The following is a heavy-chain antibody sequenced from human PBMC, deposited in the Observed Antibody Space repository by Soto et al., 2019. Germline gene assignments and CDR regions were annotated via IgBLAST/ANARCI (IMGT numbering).Heavy chain of an antibody. Sequence: QVQLVQSGAEVKKPGASVKVSCKASGYTFSSYAMHWVRQAPGQRLEWMGWISAGNGHTTYSGNFQGRVTMTSDSPASTVYMGLSCLRSEDTAVYYWAILGTYYHGLDVWGQGIRASVPS. CDR3: AILGTYYHGLDV. V-gene: IGHV1-3*01. CDR2: ISAGNGHT. CDR1: GYTFSSYA. J-gene: IGHJ6*02.